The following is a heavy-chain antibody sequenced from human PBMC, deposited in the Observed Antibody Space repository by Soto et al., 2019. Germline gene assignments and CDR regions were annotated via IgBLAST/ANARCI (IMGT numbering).Heavy chain of an antibody. CDR3: ARPYSCSSGLDWFDP. CDR1: GFTFSSYA. V-gene: IGHV3-30-3*01. J-gene: IGHJ5*02. D-gene: IGHD6-6*01. CDR2: ISYDGSNK. Sequence: QVQLVESGGGVVQPGRSLRLSCAASGFTFSSYAMHWVRQAPGKGLEWVAVISYDGSNKYYADSVKGRFTISRDNSKNTLYLQMNSLRAEDKAVYYCARPYSCSSGLDWFDPWGQGTLVTVSS.